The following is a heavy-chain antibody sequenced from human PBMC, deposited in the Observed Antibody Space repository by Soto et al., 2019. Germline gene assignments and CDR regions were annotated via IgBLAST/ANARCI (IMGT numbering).Heavy chain of an antibody. V-gene: IGHV1-3*01. CDR2: INACNGNT. CDR1: GYTFTSYA. Sequence: ASVKVSCKASGYTFTSYAMHWVRQAPGQSLEWIGWINACNGNTKYSQKFQGRVTITRDISASIAYMELSSLRSEDTAVYYCATESVDTAMEHRIGMDVWGQGTTVTVSS. CDR3: ATESVDTAMEHRIGMDV. D-gene: IGHD5-18*01. J-gene: IGHJ6*02.